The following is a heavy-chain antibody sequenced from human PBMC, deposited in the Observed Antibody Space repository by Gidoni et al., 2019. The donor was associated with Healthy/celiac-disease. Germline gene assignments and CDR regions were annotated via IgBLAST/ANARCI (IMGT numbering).Heavy chain of an antibody. V-gene: IGHV4-59*01. CDR3: EREKGYDRSGYYYHAFDI. CDR2: IYYSGST. J-gene: IGHJ3*02. CDR1: GCSIISYY. Sequence: QVQLQESGPGLVKPSATLSLTCTFSGCSIISYYWSLIRQPPGKGLEWIGYIYYSGSTNYNHAIKSRVNISVDTYKNKFYMKMSAGNVEETGVYYCEREKGYDRSGYYYHAFDIWGQGTMVTVSS. D-gene: IGHD3-22*01.